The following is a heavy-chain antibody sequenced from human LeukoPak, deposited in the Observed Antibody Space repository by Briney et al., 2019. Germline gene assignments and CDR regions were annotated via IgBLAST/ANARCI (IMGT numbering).Heavy chain of an antibody. Sequence: GGSLRLSCAASGFTFSSYGMHWVRQAPGKGLEWVAVIWYDGSNKYYADSVKGRFTISRDNSKNTLYLQMNSLRAEDTAVYYCARGTYYYDSSGYGFDYWGQGTLVTVSS. CDR1: GFTFSSYG. J-gene: IGHJ4*02. CDR3: ARGTYYYDSSGYGFDY. D-gene: IGHD3-22*01. V-gene: IGHV3-33*01. CDR2: IWYDGSNK.